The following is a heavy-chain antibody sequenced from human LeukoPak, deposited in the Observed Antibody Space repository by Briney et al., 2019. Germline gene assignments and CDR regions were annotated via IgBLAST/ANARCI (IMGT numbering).Heavy chain of an antibody. Sequence: GGSLRLSCAASGFIFSNYAMSWVRQAPGKGLQWVSAFSGSGGSTYYADSVKGRFTMSRDNSKSTLYLQMNSLRAEDTAVYYCASGPTVRGINHFDQWGQGTLVTVSS. D-gene: IGHD3-10*01. J-gene: IGHJ4*02. V-gene: IGHV3-23*01. CDR1: GFIFSNYA. CDR2: FSGSGGST. CDR3: ASGPTVRGINHFDQ.